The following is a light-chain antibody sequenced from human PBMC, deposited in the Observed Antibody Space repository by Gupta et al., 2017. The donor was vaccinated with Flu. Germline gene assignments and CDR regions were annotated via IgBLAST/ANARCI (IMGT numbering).Light chain of an antibody. CDR2: SNS. J-gene: IGLJ2*01. CDR1: SNNVGNKG. V-gene: IGLV10-54*04. CDR3: SAWDNNLNTLI. Sequence: ATHPCTGNSNNVGNKGVGWIQQHPGHPPNLRSYSNSSRPSGIPARFSASKSGTTASLTINGLQAEDEADYYCSAWDNNLNTLIFGGGTKLTVL.